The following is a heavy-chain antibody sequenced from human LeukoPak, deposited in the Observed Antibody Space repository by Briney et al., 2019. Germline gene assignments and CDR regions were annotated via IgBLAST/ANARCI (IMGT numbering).Heavy chain of an antibody. V-gene: IGHV1-2*02. CDR1: GYTFTGYY. Sequence: GASVKVSCKASGYTFTGYYIHWVRQAPGQGLEWMGWINSNSGGASYAQKFQGRVTMTRDTSISTAYMELSSLRSDDTAVYYCANASGGSRNDAFDIWGRGTMVTVSS. J-gene: IGHJ3*02. CDR2: INSNSGGA. CDR3: ANASGGSRNDAFDI. D-gene: IGHD6-25*01.